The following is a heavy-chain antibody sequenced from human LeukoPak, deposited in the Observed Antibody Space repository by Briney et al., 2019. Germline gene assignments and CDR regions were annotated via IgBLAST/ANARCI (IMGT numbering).Heavy chain of an antibody. V-gene: IGHV3-23*01. CDR3: AKDPPISYYGMDV. J-gene: IGHJ6*02. CDR2: ISVSGDNT. Sequence: PGGSLRLSCAASGFTFSSDAMTWVRQGPGKELEWVSTISVSGDNTYYADSVKGRFTISRDNTKNTVYLQLNSLRAEDTAIYYCAKDPPISYYGMDVWGQGTTVTVSS. CDR1: GFTFSSDA.